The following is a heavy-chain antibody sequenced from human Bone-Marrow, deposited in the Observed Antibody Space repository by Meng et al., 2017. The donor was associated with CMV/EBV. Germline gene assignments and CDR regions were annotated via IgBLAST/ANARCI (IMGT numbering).Heavy chain of an antibody. Sequence: GSLRLSCTVSGGSISSSSYYWGWIRQPPGKGPEWIGSIYYSGSTYYNPSLKSRVTISVDTSKNQFSLKLSSVTAADTAVYYCARSPYSSSWLSYWGQGTLVTVSS. CDR2: IYYSGST. J-gene: IGHJ4*02. D-gene: IGHD6-13*01. V-gene: IGHV4-39*01. CDR3: ARSPYSSSWLSY. CDR1: GGSISSSSYY.